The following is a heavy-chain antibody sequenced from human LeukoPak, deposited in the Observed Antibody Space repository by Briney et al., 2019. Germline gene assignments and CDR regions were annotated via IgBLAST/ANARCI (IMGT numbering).Heavy chain of an antibody. V-gene: IGHV3-53*01. D-gene: IGHD3-3*01. CDR2: IYSGGST. Sequence: GGSLRLSCAASGFTVSSNYMSWVRQAPGKGLEWVSVIYSGGSTYYADSVKGRFTISRDNSKNTLYLQMNSLRAEDTAVYYCARAAHDFWSLPYYYYMDVWGKGTTVTVSS. CDR1: GFTVSSNY. CDR3: ARAAHDFWSLPYYYYMDV. J-gene: IGHJ6*03.